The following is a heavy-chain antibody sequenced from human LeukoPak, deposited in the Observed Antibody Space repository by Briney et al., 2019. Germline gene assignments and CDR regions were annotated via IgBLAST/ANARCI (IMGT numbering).Heavy chain of an antibody. CDR3: AKDLSSSWYYFDY. Sequence: GRSLRLSCAAPGFTFDGYAMHWVRQAPGKGLEWVSGISWNSGSIGYADSVKGRFTISRDNAKNSLYLQMNSLRAEDTALYYCAKDLSSSWYYFDYWGQGTLVTVSS. D-gene: IGHD6-13*01. CDR2: ISWNSGSI. V-gene: IGHV3-9*01. CDR1: GFTFDGYA. J-gene: IGHJ4*02.